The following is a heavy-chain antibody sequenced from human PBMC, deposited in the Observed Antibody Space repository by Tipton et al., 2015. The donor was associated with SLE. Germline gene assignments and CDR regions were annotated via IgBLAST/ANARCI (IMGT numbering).Heavy chain of an antibody. CDR1: GGSISSSSYY. J-gene: IGHJ5*02. D-gene: IGHD1-26*01. CDR3: ARSLSRKWTLDR. V-gene: IGHV4-39*07. Sequence: TLFLTCTVSGGSISSSSYYWGWIRQPPGKGLEWIGNIYYTGNTFYNPSLKSRVTISLDTSKNQFSLKLSSVTAADTAVYYCARSLSRKWTLDRWGQGTLVTVSS. CDR2: IYYTGNT.